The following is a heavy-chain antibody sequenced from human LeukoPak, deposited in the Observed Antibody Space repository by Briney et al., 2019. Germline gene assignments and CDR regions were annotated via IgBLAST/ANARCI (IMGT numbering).Heavy chain of an antibody. CDR3: AKSAEGYSYGRTYFDY. CDR2: ISYDGSNK. CDR1: GFTFSSYA. Sequence: PGGSLRLSCAASGFTFSSYAMHWVRQAPGKGLEWVAVISYDGSNKYYADSVKGRFTISRDNSKNTLYLQMNSLRVEDTAVYYCAKSAEGYSYGRTYFDYWGQGTLVTVSS. V-gene: IGHV3-30*18. J-gene: IGHJ4*01. D-gene: IGHD5-18*01.